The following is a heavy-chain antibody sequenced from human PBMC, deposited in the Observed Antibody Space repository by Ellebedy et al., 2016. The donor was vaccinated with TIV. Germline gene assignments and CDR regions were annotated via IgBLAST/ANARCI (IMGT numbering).Heavy chain of an antibody. Sequence: GGSLRLSCKATGYSFLNSWISWVRQTPGEGLEWLGRIDPGDSRTNYGPSFQVRVTISADPSITTAFLQWRSLRASDTAMYYCARLGGSGANWSDPWGQGTLVTVSS. D-gene: IGHD3-10*01. CDR1: GYSFLNSW. CDR2: IDPGDSRT. J-gene: IGHJ5*02. CDR3: ARLGGSGANWSDP. V-gene: IGHV5-10-1*01.